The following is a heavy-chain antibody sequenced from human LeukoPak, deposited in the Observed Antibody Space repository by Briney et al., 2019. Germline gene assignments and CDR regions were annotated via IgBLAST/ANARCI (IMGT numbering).Heavy chain of an antibody. CDR2: INSDGSST. Sequence: GGSLRLSCAASGFTFSSYWMHWVRQPPGKGLVWVSRINSDGSSTTYADSVKGRFTISRDNAKNTLYLQMNSLTAEDTAVYYCVRDKGDGYNYGYWGQGTLVAVSS. V-gene: IGHV3-74*01. CDR1: GFTFSSYW. D-gene: IGHD5-24*01. J-gene: IGHJ4*02. CDR3: VRDKGDGYNYGY.